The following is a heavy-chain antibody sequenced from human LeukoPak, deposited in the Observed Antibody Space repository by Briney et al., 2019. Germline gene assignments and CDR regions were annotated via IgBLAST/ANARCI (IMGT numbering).Heavy chain of an antibody. Sequence: SETLSLTCTVSGGSISSYYWSWIRQPAGKGLEWIGRIYTSGSTNYNPSLKSRVTMSVDTSKNQFSLKLSSVTAAGTAVYYCARDRYYYDSSGYLFDYWGQGTLVTVSS. V-gene: IGHV4-4*07. CDR1: GGSISSYY. D-gene: IGHD3-22*01. J-gene: IGHJ4*02. CDR2: IYTSGST. CDR3: ARDRYYYDSSGYLFDY.